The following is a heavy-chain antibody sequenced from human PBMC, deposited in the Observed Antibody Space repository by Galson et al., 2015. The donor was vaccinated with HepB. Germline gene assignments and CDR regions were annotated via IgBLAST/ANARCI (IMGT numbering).Heavy chain of an antibody. CDR3: ARESLPGMIGSPTDV. D-gene: IGHD1-26*01. Sequence: SLRLSCAASGFKFDDHGMSWVRQAPGKGLEWVSGINWSGGSIDYAVSVKGRFIISRDNAENSLHLEMNSLGPEDTALYYCARESLPGMIGSPTDVWGHGTLVTVSS. V-gene: IGHV3-20*04. J-gene: IGHJ4*01. CDR2: INWSGGSI. CDR1: GFKFDDHG.